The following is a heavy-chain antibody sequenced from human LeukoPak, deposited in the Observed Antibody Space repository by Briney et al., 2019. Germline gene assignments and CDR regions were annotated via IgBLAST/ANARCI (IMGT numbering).Heavy chain of an antibody. Sequence: SETLSLTCAVYGVSFSGYYWSWIRQPPGKGLEWIGEINHSGSTNYNPSLKSRVTISVDTSKNQFSLKLSSVTAADTAVYYCARGPIQLWFSWGQGTLVTVSS. CDR2: INHSGST. CDR3: ARGPIQLWFS. V-gene: IGHV4-34*01. J-gene: IGHJ4*02. CDR1: GVSFSGYY. D-gene: IGHD5-18*01.